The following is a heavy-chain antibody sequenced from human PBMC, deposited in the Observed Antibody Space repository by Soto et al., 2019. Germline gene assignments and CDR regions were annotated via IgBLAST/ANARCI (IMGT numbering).Heavy chain of an antibody. Sequence: SETLSLTCAVYGGSFSGYYWSWIRQPPGKGLEWIGEINHSGSTNYNPSLKSRVTISVDTSKNQFSLKLSSVTAADTAVYYCASARGVVAAIGSFDYWGQGTLVTVSS. CDR3: ASARGVVAAIGSFDY. CDR2: INHSGST. D-gene: IGHD2-15*01. J-gene: IGHJ4*02. CDR1: GGSFSGYY. V-gene: IGHV4-34*01.